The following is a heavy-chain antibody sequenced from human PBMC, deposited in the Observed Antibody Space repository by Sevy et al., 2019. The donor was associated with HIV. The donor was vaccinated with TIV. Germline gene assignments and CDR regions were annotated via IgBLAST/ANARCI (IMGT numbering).Heavy chain of an antibody. Sequence: ASVKVSCKVSGYTLTKLSIHWVRQAPGKGLEWMGDFDPQYGETIYAQKFQGRLTMTEDTSPDPAFMELGSLTPEDTAVYYCTAVGLRYFSGSSSYQGDWFDPWGQGTLVTVSS. CDR2: FDPQYGET. J-gene: IGHJ5*02. CDR1: GYTLTKLS. CDR3: TAVGLRYFSGSSSYQGDWFDP. D-gene: IGHD2-15*01. V-gene: IGHV1-24*01.